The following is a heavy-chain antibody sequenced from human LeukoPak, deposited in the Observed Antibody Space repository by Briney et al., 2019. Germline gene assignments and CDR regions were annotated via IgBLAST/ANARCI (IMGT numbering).Heavy chain of an antibody. V-gene: IGHV1-18*01. D-gene: IGHD3-10*01. CDR2: ISAYNGNT. Sequence: ASVKVSCKASGGTFSSYAISWVRQAPGQGLEWMGWISAYNGNTNYAQKLQGRVTMTTDTSTSTAYMELRSLRSDDTAVYYCARDGGMVRGVIITSFDYWGQGTLVTVSS. CDR1: GGTFSSYA. CDR3: ARDGGMVRGVIITSFDY. J-gene: IGHJ4*02.